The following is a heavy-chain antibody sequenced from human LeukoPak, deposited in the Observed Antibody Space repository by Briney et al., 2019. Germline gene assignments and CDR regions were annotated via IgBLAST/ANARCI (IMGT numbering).Heavy chain of an antibody. Sequence: PSETLSLTCTVSGGSISSYYWSWIRQPPGKGLEWIGYIYYSGSTNYNPSLKSRVPISVDTSKNQFSLKLSSVTAADTAVYYCARDRIQLDYWGQGTLVTVSS. D-gene: IGHD5-18*01. J-gene: IGHJ4*02. CDR3: ARDRIQLDY. CDR1: GGSISSYY. CDR2: IYYSGST. V-gene: IGHV4-59*01.